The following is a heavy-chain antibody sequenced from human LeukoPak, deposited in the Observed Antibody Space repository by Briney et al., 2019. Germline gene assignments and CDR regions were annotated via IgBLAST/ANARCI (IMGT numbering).Heavy chain of an antibody. CDR1: GFTFSNYW. CDR2: INYDGST. D-gene: IGHD2-2*01. J-gene: IGHJ4*02. V-gene: IGHV3-74*01. CDR3: VRGCSSTSCYPFDC. Sequence: GGSLRLSCAASGFTFSNYWMHWFRQAPGKGLVWVSRINYDGSTNYADSVKGRFTISRDNARNTLYMQMNSLRAEDTAVYYCVRGCSSTSCYPFDCWGQGTLVSVSS.